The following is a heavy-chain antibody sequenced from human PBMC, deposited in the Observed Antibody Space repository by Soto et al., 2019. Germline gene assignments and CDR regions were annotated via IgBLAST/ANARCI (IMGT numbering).Heavy chain of an antibody. D-gene: IGHD3-22*01. V-gene: IGHV3-23*01. CDR2: ITGSGGGT. J-gene: IGHJ4*01. CDR1: GFTFRNYA. CDR3: AKRPPSYDSNVDYQLFYFDY. Sequence: PGGSLILPCEASGFTFRNYATSWPRRAAGKGLEGVSGITGSGGGTYYADSVKGRFTIARDNSKNMLYLQMNSLAAEDTAVYDCAKRPPSYDSNVDYQLFYFDYWGHGTLVTVSS.